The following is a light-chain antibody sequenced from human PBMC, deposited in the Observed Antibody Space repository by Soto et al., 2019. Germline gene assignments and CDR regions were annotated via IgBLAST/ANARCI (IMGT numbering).Light chain of an antibody. J-gene: IGKJ1*01. V-gene: IGKV1-33*01. Sequence: IPMNQSPSSLSASVGDRVTITCQASQDISNYLNWYQQKPGKAPKLLIYDASNLETGVPSRFSGSGSGTDFTFTISSLQPDDFATYYCQQYNSWTFGQGTKVDIK. CDR2: DAS. CDR3: QQYNSWT. CDR1: QDISNY.